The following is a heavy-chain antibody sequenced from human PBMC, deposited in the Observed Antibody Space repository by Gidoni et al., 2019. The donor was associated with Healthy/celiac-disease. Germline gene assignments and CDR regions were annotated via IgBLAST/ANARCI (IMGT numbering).Heavy chain of an antibody. J-gene: IGHJ4*02. CDR3: ARVEGGDDYGDYSFWYFDY. D-gene: IGHD4-17*01. CDR2: IYYSGST. V-gene: IGHV4-30-4*01. CDR1: GGSISSGDYS. Sequence: QVQLQESGPGLVKPSQTLSLTCTVSGGSISSGDYSWSWIRQPPGKGLEWIGYIYYSGSTYYNPSLKSRVTISVDTSKNQFSLKLSSVTAADTAVYYCARVEGGDDYGDYSFWYFDYWGQGTLVTVSS.